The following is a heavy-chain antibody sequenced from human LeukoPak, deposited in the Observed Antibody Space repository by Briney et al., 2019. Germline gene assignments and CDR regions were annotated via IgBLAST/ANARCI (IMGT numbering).Heavy chain of an antibody. J-gene: IGHJ4*02. CDR2: ISYDGSNK. Sequence: GGSLRLSCAASGFTFSSYAMHWVREAPGKGLEWVAVISYDGSNKYYADSVKGRFTISRDNSKNTLYLQMNSLRAEGTAIYYCAREGAMILSFDYWGQGTLVTVSS. CDR1: GFTFSSYA. V-gene: IGHV3-30-3*01. D-gene: IGHD3/OR15-3a*01. CDR3: AREGAMILSFDY.